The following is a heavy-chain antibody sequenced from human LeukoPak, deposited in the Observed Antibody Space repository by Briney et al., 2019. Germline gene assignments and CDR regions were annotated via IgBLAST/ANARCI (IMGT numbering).Heavy chain of an antibody. V-gene: IGHV4-34*01. CDR3: ARVERIAAAY. CDR2: INHSGST. CDR1: DVSFSGYY. J-gene: IGHJ4*02. D-gene: IGHD6-13*01. Sequence: PSETLFLTCAVYDVSFSGYYWSWIRQPPGKGLEWIGEINHSGSTNYNPSLKSRVTISVDTSKNQFSLNLRSVTAADTAVYYCARVERIAAAYWGQGTLVTVSS.